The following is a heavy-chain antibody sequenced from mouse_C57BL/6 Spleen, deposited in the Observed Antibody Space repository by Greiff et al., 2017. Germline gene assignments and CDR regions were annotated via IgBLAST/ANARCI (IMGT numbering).Heavy chain of an antibody. D-gene: IGHD2-5*01. CDR3: TRDKGDSNSFAY. CDR1: GFTFSSFA. J-gene: IGHJ3*01. V-gene: IGHV5-9-1*02. Sequence: EVKLVESGEGLVKPGGSLKLSCAASGFTFSSFAMSWVRQTPEKRLEWVAYISSGGDYIYYADTVKGRFTISRDNARNTLYLQMSSLKSEDTAMYYCTRDKGDSNSFAYWGQGTLVTVSA. CDR2: ISSGGDYI.